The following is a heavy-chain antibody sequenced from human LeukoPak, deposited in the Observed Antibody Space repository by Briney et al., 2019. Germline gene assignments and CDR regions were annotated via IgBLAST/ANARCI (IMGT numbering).Heavy chain of an antibody. D-gene: IGHD6-13*01. J-gene: IGHJ4*02. Sequence: GASVKVSCKASGYTFTSYGISWVRQAPGQGLEWMGWISAYNGNTNYAQKLQGRVTMTTDTSTSTAYMELRSLRSDDTAVYYCAKGLWGSSSWYLDATSESPPFDYWGQGTLVTVSS. CDR2: ISAYNGNT. V-gene: IGHV1-18*01. CDR3: AKGLWGSSSWYLDATSESPPFDY. CDR1: GYTFTSYG.